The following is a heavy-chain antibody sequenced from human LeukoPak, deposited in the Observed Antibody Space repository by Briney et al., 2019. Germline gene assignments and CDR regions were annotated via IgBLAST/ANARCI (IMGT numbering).Heavy chain of an antibody. Sequence: PGGSLGLSCKGSGYTFTNYWISWVRQMPGKGLEWMGRIDPTDSYINYSPSFQGHVTMSTDKSISTAYLQWSSLKASDTAMYYCARLLVGGQDYFDSWGQGTLVTVSS. D-gene: IGHD2-15*01. CDR3: ARLLVGGQDYFDS. CDR1: GYTFTNYW. CDR2: IDPTDSYI. J-gene: IGHJ4*02. V-gene: IGHV5-10-1*01.